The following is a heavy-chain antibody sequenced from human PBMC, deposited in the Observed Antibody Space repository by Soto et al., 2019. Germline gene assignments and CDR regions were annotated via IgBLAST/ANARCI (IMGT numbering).Heavy chain of an antibody. CDR3: VRVRYQSSAWELCLDC. CDR2: INHVGGT. CDR1: GGFLSESY. J-gene: IGHJ4*02. V-gene: IGHV4-34*01. Sequence: SETLSLTCAVYGGFLSESYWTWIRQPPGKGLEWIGEINHVGGTNYNPSPKSRVTMPVDTSQNQFSRRLSSVTVPETAMYFCVRVRYQSSAWELCLDCWGQGTPVTVSS. D-gene: IGHD1-7*01.